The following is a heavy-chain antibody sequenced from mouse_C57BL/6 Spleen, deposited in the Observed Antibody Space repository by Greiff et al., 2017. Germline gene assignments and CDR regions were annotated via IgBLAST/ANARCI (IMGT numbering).Heavy chain of an antibody. CDR2: VYPGSGSI. CDR1: GYTFTEYS. V-gene: IGHV1-62-2*01. CDR3: ARHKLYWYFDV. Sequence: VQLQQSGAELVKPGASVKLSCKASGYTFTEYSIHWVKQRSGQGLEWIGWVYPGSGSIKYNEKFKDKATLTADKSSSTAYMELSRLTSEDSAVYFCARHKLYWYFDVWGTGTTVTVSS. J-gene: IGHJ1*03.